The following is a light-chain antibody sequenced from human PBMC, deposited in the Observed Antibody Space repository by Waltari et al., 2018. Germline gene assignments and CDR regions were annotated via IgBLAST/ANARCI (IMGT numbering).Light chain of an antibody. CDR2: DSL. Sequence: EVVLTQSPAILSLSPGERATLLCRASRSISTDLAWYQHKPGKAPKIVIFDSLNRATGIPARFSGSGSGTDFTLTITNVEPEDFAVYYCHQRYSWPRTFGQGTKVEI. CDR1: RSISTD. V-gene: IGKV3-11*01. CDR3: HQRYSWPRT. J-gene: IGKJ1*01.